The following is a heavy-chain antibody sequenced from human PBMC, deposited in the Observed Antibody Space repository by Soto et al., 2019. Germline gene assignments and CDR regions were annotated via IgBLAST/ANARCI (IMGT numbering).Heavy chain of an antibody. J-gene: IGHJ6*02. Sequence: SETLSLTCTVSGGSISSSSYYWGWIRQPPGKGLEWIGSIYYSGSTYYNPSLKSRVTISVDTSKNQFSLKLSSVTAADTAVYYCARLRLALAAPFFYYYYYGMDVWGQGTTVTV. CDR2: IYYSGST. D-gene: IGHD3-3*02. CDR1: GGSISSSSYY. CDR3: ARLRLALAAPFFYYYYYGMDV. V-gene: IGHV4-39*01.